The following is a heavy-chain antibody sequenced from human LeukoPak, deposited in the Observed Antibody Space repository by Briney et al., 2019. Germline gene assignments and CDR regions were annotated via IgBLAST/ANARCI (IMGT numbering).Heavy chain of an antibody. Sequence: AGGSLRLSCAASGFTFDDYAMHWVRQAPGKGLEWVSGISWNSGSIGYADSVKGRFTISRDNAKNSLYLQMNSLRAEDMALYYCAKDTLVGATTGAFDIWGQGTMVTVSS. CDR1: GFTFDDYA. CDR3: AKDTLVGATTGAFDI. CDR2: ISWNSGSI. D-gene: IGHD1-26*01. J-gene: IGHJ3*02. V-gene: IGHV3-9*03.